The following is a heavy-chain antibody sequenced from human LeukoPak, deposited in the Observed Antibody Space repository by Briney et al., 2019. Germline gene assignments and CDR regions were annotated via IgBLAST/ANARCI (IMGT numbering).Heavy chain of an antibody. Sequence: ASVKVSCKASGYTFASYDISWVRQAPGQGLEWMGWISSYNGNTNYAQKLQGRVSMTTDTSTSTAYLELMSLTSGDTAVYYCAIGGGIDYWGQGTLVTVSS. CDR1: GYTFASYD. V-gene: IGHV1-18*01. CDR3: AIGGGIDY. J-gene: IGHJ4*02. CDR2: ISSYNGNT. D-gene: IGHD1-26*01.